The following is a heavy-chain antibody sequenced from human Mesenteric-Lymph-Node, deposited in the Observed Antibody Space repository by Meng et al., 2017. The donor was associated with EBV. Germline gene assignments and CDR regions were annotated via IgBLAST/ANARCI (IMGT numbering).Heavy chain of an antibody. V-gene: IGHV3-11*01. CDR3: ATDPAGDDFGDD. CDR2: ISSSGKTI. CDR1: GFTFSNYY. D-gene: IGHD4-17*01. Sequence: QGKLVGLWGAVDKPGETLRLSCAASGFTFSNYYMSWIRQAPGKGLECISYISSSGKTIYYADSVKGLFTISRDNAKNLLYLQMNSLRAEDTAVYYCATDPAGDDFGDDGGQGTLVTVSS. J-gene: IGHJ4*02.